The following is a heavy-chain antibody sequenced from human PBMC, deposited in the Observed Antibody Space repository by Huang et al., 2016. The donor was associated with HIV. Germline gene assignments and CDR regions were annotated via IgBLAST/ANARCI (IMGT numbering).Heavy chain of an antibody. CDR3: AREGFYDLWSAFRRAVDAFDT. CDR2: IDNNGDT. Sequence: QVQLHESGPGLVKPSQTLSLTCTVSGGSISSGGYTYNWIRQPPGKGMEWIGYIDNNGDTVDNPSLKSRVSIAVDTSKTRSSLKLSSMTAADTAVYYCAREGFYDLWSAFRRAVDAFDTWGQGTKVTVSS. CDR1: GGSISSGGYT. D-gene: IGHD3-3*01. J-gene: IGHJ3*02. V-gene: IGHV4-30-4*08.